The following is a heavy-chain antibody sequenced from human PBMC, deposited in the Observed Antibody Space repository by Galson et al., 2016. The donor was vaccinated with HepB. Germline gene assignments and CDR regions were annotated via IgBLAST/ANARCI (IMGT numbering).Heavy chain of an antibody. J-gene: IGHJ6*01. CDR1: GSSIISGGNY. Sequence: TLSLTCTVGGSSIISGGNYWAWIRQFPGKGLEWVGYIHDSGNAYYNSSLRSRVSISADTSKNQFSLKFNDVTAADTAVYYCARERVRYCSGGSCGFDVWGQGTTVTVSS. CDR2: IHDSGNA. D-gene: IGHD2-15*01. V-gene: IGHV4-31*03. CDR3: ARERVRYCSGGSCGFDV.